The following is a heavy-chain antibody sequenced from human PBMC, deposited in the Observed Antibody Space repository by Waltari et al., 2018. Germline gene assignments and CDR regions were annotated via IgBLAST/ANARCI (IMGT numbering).Heavy chain of an antibody. D-gene: IGHD3-10*01. J-gene: IGHJ4*02. CDR3: ARRRFGEFDY. CDR1: GYTFTSYD. V-gene: IGHV1-8*03. Sequence: QVQLVQSGAEVKKPGASVKVSCKASGYTFTSYDINWVRQATGQGLEWMGWVNPNSGNTGYAQKFQGRVTITRNTSISTAYMELSSVTAADTAVYYCARRRFGEFDYWGQGTLVTVSS. CDR2: VNPNSGNT.